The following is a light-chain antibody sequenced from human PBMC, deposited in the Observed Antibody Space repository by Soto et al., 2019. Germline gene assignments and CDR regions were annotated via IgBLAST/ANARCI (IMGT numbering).Light chain of an antibody. J-gene: IGKJ2*01. CDR1: QTITSGQ. CDR3: QHDGSS. CDR2: LIS. Sequence: EIVLTQFPGTLSLSPGERATLSCRASQTITSGQLGWYQQKPGQAPRLLIYLISSRATSIPDRFSGSGSGTDFTLTISGLEPEDFAIYYCQHDGSSFGQGTKVEI. V-gene: IGKV3-20*01.